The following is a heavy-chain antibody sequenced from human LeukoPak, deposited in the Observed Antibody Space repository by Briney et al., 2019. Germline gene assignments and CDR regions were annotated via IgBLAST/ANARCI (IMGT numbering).Heavy chain of an antibody. V-gene: IGHV4-59*01. Sequence: PSETLSLTCTVSGGSISSYYWSWIRQPPGKGREWMGYIYYSWRTNYNPSLKSRVTISIDTSKNQFSLQLRSVTAADTAVYYCASYRAYYYDSSGYYPPGYFDYWGQGTLVTVSS. CDR2: IYYSWRT. CDR3: ASYRAYYYDSSGYYPPGYFDY. CDR1: GGSISSYY. D-gene: IGHD3-22*01. J-gene: IGHJ4*02.